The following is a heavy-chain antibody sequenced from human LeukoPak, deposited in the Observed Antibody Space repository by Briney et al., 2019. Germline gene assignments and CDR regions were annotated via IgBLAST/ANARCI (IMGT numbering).Heavy chain of an antibody. V-gene: IGHV1-18*01. J-gene: IGHJ5*02. Sequence: ASVKVSCKASGYTFTSYGISWVRQAPGQGLEWMGWISAYNGNTNYAQKLQGRVTMTTDTSTSTAYMELRSLRSDDTAVYYCARDLCITMVPGDQNWFDPWGQGTLVTVSS. D-gene: IGHD3-10*01. CDR1: GYTFTSYG. CDR3: ARDLCITMVPGDQNWFDP. CDR2: ISAYNGNT.